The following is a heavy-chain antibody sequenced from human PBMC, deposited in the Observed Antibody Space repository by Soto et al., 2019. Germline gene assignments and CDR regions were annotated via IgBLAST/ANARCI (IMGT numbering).Heavy chain of an antibody. CDR3: ARRFKTRGYWFDP. CDR2: IYYSGST. D-gene: IGHD1-7*01. CDR1: GASSSSGSFY. J-gene: IGHJ5*02. Sequence: PSETLSLTSTVSGASSSSGSFYWGWTRQYPGKGLEYMGSIYYSGSTYYNPSLKRRVTIYVDTSRNQFSLKLSSVTAADTAVYYCARRFKTRGYWFDPWGQGTLVTVSS. V-gene: IGHV4-39*01.